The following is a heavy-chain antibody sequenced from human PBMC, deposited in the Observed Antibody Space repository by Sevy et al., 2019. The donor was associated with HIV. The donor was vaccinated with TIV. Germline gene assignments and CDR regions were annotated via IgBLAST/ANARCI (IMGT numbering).Heavy chain of an antibody. Sequence: SETLSLTCTVSGGSISSSSYYWGWMRQPPGKGLEWIGSIYYSGSTYYNPSLKSRVTISVDTSKNQLSLKLSSVTAADTAVYYCARVPRGYCSGGSCYGWGQGTLVTVSS. CDR2: IYYSGST. CDR3: ARVPRGYCSGGSCYG. D-gene: IGHD2-15*01. CDR1: GGSISSSSYY. V-gene: IGHV4-39*01. J-gene: IGHJ4*02.